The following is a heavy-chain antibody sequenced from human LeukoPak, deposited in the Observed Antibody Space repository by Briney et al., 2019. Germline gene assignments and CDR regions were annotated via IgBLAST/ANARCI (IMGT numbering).Heavy chain of an antibody. V-gene: IGHV1-69*06. CDR3: ARAGHDSSGYDAFDI. D-gene: IGHD3-22*01. Sequence: SVKVSCKASGGTFSSYAISWVRQAPGQGLEWMGGIIPIFGTANYAQKFQGRVTITADKSTSTAYMELSSLRSEDTAVYYCARAGHDSSGYDAFDIWGQGTMVTVSS. CDR2: IIPIFGTA. J-gene: IGHJ3*02. CDR1: GGTFSSYA.